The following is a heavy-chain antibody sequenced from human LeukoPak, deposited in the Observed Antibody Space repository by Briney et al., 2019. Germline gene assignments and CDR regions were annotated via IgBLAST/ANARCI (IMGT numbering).Heavy chain of an antibody. CDR2: IWYDGSNK. V-gene: IGHV3-33*08. D-gene: IGHD6-13*01. CDR1: GFTFSSYA. CDR3: ARVGSGWCFDY. J-gene: IGHJ4*02. Sequence: GGSLRLSCAASGFTFSSYAMSWVRQAPGRGLEWVAVIWYDGSNKYYADSVRGRFTISRNNSENTLYLQMNSLGVEDTAVYYCARVGSGWCFDYWGQGTLVTVSS.